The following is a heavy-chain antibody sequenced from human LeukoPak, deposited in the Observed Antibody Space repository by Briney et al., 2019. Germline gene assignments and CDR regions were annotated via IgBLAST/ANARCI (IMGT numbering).Heavy chain of an antibody. J-gene: IGHJ3*02. CDR1: GGSFSGYY. CDR3: ARGLDYGDYVGDAFDI. V-gene: IGHV4-34*01. Sequence: SETLSLTCAVYGGSFSGYYWSWIRQPPGKGLEWIGEINHSGSTNYNPSLKSRVTISVDTSKNQFSLKLSSVTAADTAVYYCARGLDYGDYVGDAFDIWGRGTMVTVSS. CDR2: INHSGST. D-gene: IGHD4-17*01.